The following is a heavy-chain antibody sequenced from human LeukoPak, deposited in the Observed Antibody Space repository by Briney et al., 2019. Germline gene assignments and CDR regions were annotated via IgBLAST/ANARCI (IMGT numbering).Heavy chain of an antibody. J-gene: IGHJ6*03. D-gene: IGHD3-10*01. CDR3: ATPVPHGSDPSLYYYYMDV. V-gene: IGHV3-20*04. CDR1: GFTFDDYG. CDR2: INWNGGST. Sequence: GGSLRLSCAASGFTFDDYGMSWVRQVPGKGLEWVSGINWNGGSTGNADSVRGRFTISRDNSKNTLYLQMSSLRAEDSAVYFCATPVPHGSDPSLYYYYMDVWGTGTTVTISS.